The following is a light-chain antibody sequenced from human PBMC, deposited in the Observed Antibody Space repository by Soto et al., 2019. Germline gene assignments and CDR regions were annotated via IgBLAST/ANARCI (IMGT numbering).Light chain of an antibody. CDR3: QQSYSTPWR. Sequence: DIQMTQSPSSLSASVGDRVTITCRASQSITTYLNWYQQKPGKAPKLLIYAASSLESGVPSTLRGSGSGTNFTLTISSLQPEDFATYDGQQSYSTPWRFGQGTKVEIK. V-gene: IGKV1-39*01. CDR1: QSITTY. J-gene: IGKJ1*01. CDR2: AAS.